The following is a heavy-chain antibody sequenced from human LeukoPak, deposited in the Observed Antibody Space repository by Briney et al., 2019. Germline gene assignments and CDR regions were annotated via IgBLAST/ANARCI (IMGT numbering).Heavy chain of an antibody. Sequence: GGSLRLSCAASGFSFSTYWMTWVRQAPGKGLEWVANMNGDGSEKHYLGSVKGRLTISRDNAKNSLYLQMNSLRVEDTATYYCTKGGHLDYWGQGTLVTVSS. CDR1: GFSFSTYW. J-gene: IGHJ4*02. V-gene: IGHV3-7*01. D-gene: IGHD3-16*01. CDR3: TKGGHLDY. CDR2: MNGDGSEK.